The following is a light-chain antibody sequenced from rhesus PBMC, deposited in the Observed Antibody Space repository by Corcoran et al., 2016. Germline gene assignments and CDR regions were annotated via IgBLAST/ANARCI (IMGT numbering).Light chain of an antibody. CDR1: QRISSY. V-gene: IGKV3-53*02. CDR2: GAS. Sequence: QVILTQSPATPSLSPGERATLSCRASQRISSYLAWYQQKPGQAPNLLIYGASNRATGIPDRFSGRGSGTDFTLTINSLEPEDSAVYYCQKYSSSPFTFGPGTKLDI. CDR3: QKYSSSPFT. J-gene: IGKJ3*01.